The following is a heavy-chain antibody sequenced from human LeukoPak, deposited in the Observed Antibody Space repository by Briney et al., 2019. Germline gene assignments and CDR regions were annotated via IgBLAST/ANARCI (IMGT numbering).Heavy chain of an antibody. Sequence: GRSLRLSCATSGFTFTIFGINWVRQAPGKGPEWVSYIDARSGITYYADSVQGRFTISRDNAKESVFPQMNGLRVDDTAVYYCARTYDFGRGPPGDAFDNWGQGTPVIVSS. CDR1: GFTFTIFG. V-gene: IGHV3-48*01. J-gene: IGHJ3*02. D-gene: IGHD3-3*01. CDR3: ARTYDFGRGPPGDAFDN. CDR2: IDARSGIT.